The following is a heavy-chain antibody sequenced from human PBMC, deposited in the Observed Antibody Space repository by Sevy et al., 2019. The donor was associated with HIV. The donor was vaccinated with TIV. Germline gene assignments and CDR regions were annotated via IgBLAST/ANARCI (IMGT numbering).Heavy chain of an antibody. D-gene: IGHD2-2*01. CDR1: GFTFSNAW. CDR3: TTGEHCSSTSCPFDY. Sequence: GGSLRLSCAASGFTFSNAWMSWVRQAPGKGLEWVGRIKSKTDGGTTDYAAPVKGRFTISRDDSKNTLYLQMNSLKTEDTAVYYCTTGEHCSSTSCPFDYWGQGTLVTVSS. CDR2: IKSKTDGGTT. V-gene: IGHV3-15*01. J-gene: IGHJ4*02.